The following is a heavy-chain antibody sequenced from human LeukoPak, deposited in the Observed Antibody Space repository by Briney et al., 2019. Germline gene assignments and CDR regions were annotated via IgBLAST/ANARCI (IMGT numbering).Heavy chain of an antibody. V-gene: IGHV3-23*01. CDR2: ISGSGGST. J-gene: IGHJ4*02. Sequence: GGSLRLSCAASGFTFSSYAMSWVRQAPGKGLEWVSAISGSGGSTYYADSVKGRFTISRDNSKNTLYLQMNSLRAEDTAVYYCAKLTIFGVVISPMGYWGQGILVTVSS. CDR1: GFTFSSYA. CDR3: AKLTIFGVVISPMGY. D-gene: IGHD3-3*01.